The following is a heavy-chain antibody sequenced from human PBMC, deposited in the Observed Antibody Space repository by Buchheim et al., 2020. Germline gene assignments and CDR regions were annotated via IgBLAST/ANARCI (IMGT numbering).Heavy chain of an antibody. J-gene: IGHJ4*02. D-gene: IGHD2-15*01. V-gene: IGHV3-13*04. CDR3: ARSHCSGGSCYSDY. CDR1: GFSFSSYD. Sequence: EVQLVESGGGLVQPGGSLRLSCAASGFSFSSYDMHWVRQITGKGLEWVSGIGIGGDTYYSGSVKGRFSVSRENAKSSMYLQMNSLRVADTALYYCARSHCSGGSCYSDYWGQGTL. CDR2: IGIGGDT.